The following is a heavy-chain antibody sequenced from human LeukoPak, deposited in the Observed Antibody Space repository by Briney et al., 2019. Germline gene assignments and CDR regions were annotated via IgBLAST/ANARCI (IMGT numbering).Heavy chain of an antibody. V-gene: IGHV1-69*01. CDR1: GGTFSSYA. J-gene: IGHJ5*02. D-gene: IGHD2-2*01. CDR3: ARESSSTSYNWFDP. CDR2: IIPISGTA. Sequence: SVKVSCKASGGTFSSYAISWVRQAPGQGLEWMGGIIPISGTANYAQKFQGRVTITADESTSTAYMELSSLRSEDTAVYYCARESSSTSYNWFDPWGQGTLVTVSS.